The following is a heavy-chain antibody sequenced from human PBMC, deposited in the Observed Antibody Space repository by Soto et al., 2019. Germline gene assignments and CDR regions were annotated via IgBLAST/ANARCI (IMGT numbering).Heavy chain of an antibody. D-gene: IGHD5-12*01. CDR1: GGTFSNSA. CDR2: IMPIFRTP. CDR3: ARDKDRLQLGGNYYYILDV. Sequence: QVQLEQSGAEVKQPGSSVRVSCKASGGTFSNSAISWVRQAPGQGLEWMGGIMPIFRTPDYAQEFQGRVTLTADESTSTAYMTLHGLTSDDTAVYYCARDKDRLQLGGNYYYILDVWGQGTTVTVSS. V-gene: IGHV1-69*12. J-gene: IGHJ6*02.